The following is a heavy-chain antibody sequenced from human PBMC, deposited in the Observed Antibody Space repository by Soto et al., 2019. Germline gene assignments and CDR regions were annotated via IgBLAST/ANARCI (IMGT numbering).Heavy chain of an antibody. CDR3: AKEGGSRESIHDFWSGYYGFGDYYYGMDV. CDR2: ISGSGGST. CDR1: GFTFSSYA. Sequence: PGGSLRLSCAASGFTFSSYAMSWVRQAPGKGLEWVSAISGSGGSTYYADSVKGRFTISRYNSKNALYLQMNSLRAEDTAVYYCAKEGGSRESIHDFWSGYYGFGDYYYGMDVWGQGTTVTVSS. J-gene: IGHJ6*02. D-gene: IGHD3-3*01. V-gene: IGHV3-23*01.